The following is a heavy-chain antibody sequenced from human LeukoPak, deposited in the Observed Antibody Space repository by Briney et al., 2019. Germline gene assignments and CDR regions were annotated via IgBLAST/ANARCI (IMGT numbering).Heavy chain of an antibody. J-gene: IGHJ4*02. V-gene: IGHV1-18*01. Sequence: GASVKVSCKASGYTFSSYGISWVRQAPGQGLEWMGWISAYNGNTNYAQKVQSRVTLTTETSTSTAYMELRSLRSDDTAVYYCARDRQLGSSGYYAAYWGQGTLVTVSS. CDR3: ARDRQLGSSGYYAAY. D-gene: IGHD3-22*01. CDR1: GYTFSSYG. CDR2: ISAYNGNT.